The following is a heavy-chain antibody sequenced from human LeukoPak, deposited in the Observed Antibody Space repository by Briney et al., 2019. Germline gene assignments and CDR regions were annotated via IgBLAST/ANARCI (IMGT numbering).Heavy chain of an antibody. CDR1: GFTFSDYY. D-gene: IGHD2-2*01. J-gene: IGHJ6*03. CDR2: ISSSGSTI. V-gene: IGHV3-11*04. CDR3: ARDPVPVDIVVVPAAYHYMDV. Sequence: GRSLRLSCAASGFTFSDYYMSWIRQAPGKGLEWVSYISSSGSTIYYADSVKGRFAISRDNAKNSLYLQMNSLRAEDTAVYYCARDPVPVDIVVVPAAYHYMDVWGKGTTVTVSS.